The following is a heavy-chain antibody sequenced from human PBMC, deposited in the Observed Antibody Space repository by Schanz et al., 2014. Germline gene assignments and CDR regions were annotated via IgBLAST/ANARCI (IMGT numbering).Heavy chain of an antibody. CDR3: ARSRSGFYFDY. Sequence: DVHLLESGGGLVQPGGSLRLSCAASGITFSSHSFNWVRQAPGKGLEWISYITYNGGTIYYADSVKGRFTISRDNAKNSLYLQMNSLRAEDTAVYYCARSRSGFYFDYWGQGTLVTVSS. J-gene: IGHJ4*02. D-gene: IGHD1-26*01. CDR1: GITFSSHS. CDR2: ITYNGGTI. V-gene: IGHV3-48*01.